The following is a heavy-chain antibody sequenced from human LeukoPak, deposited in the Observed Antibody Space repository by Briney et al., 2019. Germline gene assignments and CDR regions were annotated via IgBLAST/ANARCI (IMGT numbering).Heavy chain of an antibody. CDR3: ARDLINYDFWSGLFDY. J-gene: IGHJ4*02. V-gene: IGHV3-74*01. D-gene: IGHD3-3*01. CDR1: GFTFSTYW. Sequence: GGSLRLSCAASGFTFSTYWMHWVRQAPGQGLVWVSRINSDGSSTSYADSVKGRFTISRDNAKNTLYLQMNSLRAEDTAVYYCARDLINYDFWSGLFDYWGQGTLVTVSS. CDR2: INSDGSST.